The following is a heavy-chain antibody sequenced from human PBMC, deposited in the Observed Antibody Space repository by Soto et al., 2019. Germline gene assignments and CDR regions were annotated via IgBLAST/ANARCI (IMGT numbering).Heavy chain of an antibody. CDR2: IIPIFGTA. J-gene: IGHJ6*02. D-gene: IGHD3-22*01. CDR3: ARDQYYYDSSGSSLDV. Sequence: GXSVKVSFKASGGTFSSYAISWVRQAPVQGLEWMGGIIPIFGTANYAQKFQGRVTITADKSTSTAYMELSSLRSEDTAVYYCARDQYYYDSSGSSLDVWGQGTKVTVYS. CDR1: GGTFSSYA. V-gene: IGHV1-69*06.